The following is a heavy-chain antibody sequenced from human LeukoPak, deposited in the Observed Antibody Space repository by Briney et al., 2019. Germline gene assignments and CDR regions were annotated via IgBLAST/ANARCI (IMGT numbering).Heavy chain of an antibody. D-gene: IGHD1-1*01. CDR3: TTDPLGSYNWNAPLSFDY. CDR1: GFTVSSNY. CDR2: IYSGGST. Sequence: PGGSLRLSCAASGFTVSSNYLSWVRQAPGKGLEWVSVIYSGGSTYYADSVKGRFTISRDNSKNTLYLQMNSLKTEDTAVYYCTTDPLGSYNWNAPLSFDYWGQGTLVTVSS. J-gene: IGHJ4*02. V-gene: IGHV3-53*01.